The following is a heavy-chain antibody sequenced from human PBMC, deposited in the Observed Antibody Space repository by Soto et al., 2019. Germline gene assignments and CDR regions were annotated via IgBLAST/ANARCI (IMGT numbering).Heavy chain of an antibody. CDR2: ISASGGST. CDR3: AKDREGNYYGHYLGYYFDY. CDR1: GFTFNNYA. Sequence: EVLLLESGGGLVPPGGSLRLSCAASGFTFNNYAMTWVRQAPGKGLEWVSAISASGGSTYHADSVKGRFTISRDNFRNTLYLQMSSLRAEDTAVYYCAKDREGNYYGHYLGYYFDYWGQGTLVTVSS. D-gene: IGHD4-17*01. J-gene: IGHJ4*02. V-gene: IGHV3-23*01.